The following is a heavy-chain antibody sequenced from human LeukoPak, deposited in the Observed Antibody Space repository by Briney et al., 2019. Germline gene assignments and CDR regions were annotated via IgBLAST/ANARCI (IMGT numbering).Heavy chain of an antibody. D-gene: IGHD3-22*01. Sequence: ASVKVSCKVSGGTFSNYVISWVRQAPGQGLEWMGGIITIFGTPNYAQKFQVRVTITTDESTSPPYMQMSSLRSEDTDVYNCARNPSTGYYAPFDYWGQGTLVTVSS. J-gene: IGHJ4*02. CDR1: GGTFSNYV. V-gene: IGHV1-69*05. CDR2: IITIFGTP. CDR3: ARNPSTGYYAPFDY.